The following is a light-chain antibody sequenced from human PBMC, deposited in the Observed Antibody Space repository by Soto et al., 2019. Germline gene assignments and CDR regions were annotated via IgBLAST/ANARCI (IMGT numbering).Light chain of an antibody. Sequence: SALTQRAPVSGSPGRSIPISSNGTSPDVGGYNYVSRCQHHPGKAPKLVIYEVYYRPSRIHKRFSGYKSGDTASLAIYGLQDEDEADYYCRSFTNTISTYVSGAGTKGTV. V-gene: IGLV2-14*01. CDR3: RSFTNTISTYV. J-gene: IGLJ1*01. CDR1: SPDVGGYNY. CDR2: EVY.